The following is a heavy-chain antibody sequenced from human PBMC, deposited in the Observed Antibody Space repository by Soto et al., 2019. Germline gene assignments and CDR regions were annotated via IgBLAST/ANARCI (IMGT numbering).Heavy chain of an antibody. CDR1: GGTFSSYT. J-gene: IGHJ6*03. CDR2: IIPILGIA. CDR3: SSGRLYYYYMDV. Sequence: QVQLVQSGAEVKKPGSSVKVSCKASGGTFSSYTISWVRQAPEQGLEWMGRIIPILGIANYAQKFQGRVTITADKSTSTAYMELSSLRSEDTAVYYCSSGRLYYYYMDVWGKGTTVTVSS. V-gene: IGHV1-69*02.